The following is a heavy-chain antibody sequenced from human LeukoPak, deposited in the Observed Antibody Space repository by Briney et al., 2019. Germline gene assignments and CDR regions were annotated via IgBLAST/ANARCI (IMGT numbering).Heavy chain of an antibody. J-gene: IGHJ6*03. CDR3: ARDESSSKQDYYYYYYMDV. V-gene: IGHV3-21*01. CDR1: GFTFSSYS. CDR2: ISSSSSYI. Sequence: PGGSLRLSCTASGFTFSSYSTNWVRQAPGKGLEWVSSISSSSSYIYYADSVKGRFTISRDNAKNSLYLQVNSLRAEDTAVYYCARDESSSKQDYYYYYYMDVWGKGTTVTVSS. D-gene: IGHD2-2*01.